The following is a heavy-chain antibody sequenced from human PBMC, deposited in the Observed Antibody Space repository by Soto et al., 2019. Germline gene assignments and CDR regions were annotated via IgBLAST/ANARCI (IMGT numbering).Heavy chain of an antibody. CDR2: IWYDGSNK. V-gene: IGHV3-33*01. J-gene: IGHJ4*02. D-gene: IGHD4-17*01. CDR1: GFTCSSYG. Sequence: QVQRVESGGGVVQPGRSLRLSCAASGFTCSSYGMHWVRQAPGKGLEWVAVIWYDGSNKYYADSVKGRFTISRDNSKNTLSLQMTSLRAEATAVYYCASSGTTTVVTLDYWGQGPLVTVSS. CDR3: ASSGTTTVVTLDY.